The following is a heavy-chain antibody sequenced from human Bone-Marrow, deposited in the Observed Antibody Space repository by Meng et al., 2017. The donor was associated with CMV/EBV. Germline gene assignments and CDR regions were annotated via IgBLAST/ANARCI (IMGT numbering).Heavy chain of an antibody. CDR1: GFTFSSYA. J-gene: IGHJ3*02. CDR2: ISYDGSNK. Sequence: GGSLRLTCAASGFTFSSYAMHWVRQAPGKGLEWVAVISYDGSNKYYADSVKGRFTISRDNSKNTLYLQMNSLRAEDTAVYYCARGGLIVVVVFDIWGQGTMVTVSS. V-gene: IGHV3-30*04. CDR3: ARGGLIVVVVFDI. D-gene: IGHD3-22*01.